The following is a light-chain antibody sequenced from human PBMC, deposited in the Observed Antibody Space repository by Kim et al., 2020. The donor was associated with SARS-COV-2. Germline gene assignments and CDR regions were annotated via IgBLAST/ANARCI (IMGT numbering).Light chain of an antibody. CDR2: LAS. CDR3: QHYSRFPYT. J-gene: IGKJ2*01. V-gene: IGKV1-5*03. Sequence: DIQMTQSPSTLSASVGDRVTITCRASENIGTWLAWYQQKPGIAPSLLIYLASTLESGVPSRFSGTGSGTEFSLSITSLQPDDFATYYCQHYSRFPYTFGQGTKLEIK. CDR1: ENIGTW.